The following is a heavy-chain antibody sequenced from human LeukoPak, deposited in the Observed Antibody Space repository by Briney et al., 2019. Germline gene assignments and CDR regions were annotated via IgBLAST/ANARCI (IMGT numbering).Heavy chain of an antibody. J-gene: IGHJ4*02. D-gene: IGHD6-19*01. CDR3: ATAYSSGWYPYFDY. CDR2: FDPEDGET. Sequence: ASVKVSCKVSGYTLTELSMHWVRQAPGKGLEWMGGFDPEDGETIYAQKFQGRVTMTEDTSTDTAYMELSSLRSEDTAVYYCATAYSSGWYPYFDYWGQGILVTVSS. CDR1: GYTLTELS. V-gene: IGHV1-24*01.